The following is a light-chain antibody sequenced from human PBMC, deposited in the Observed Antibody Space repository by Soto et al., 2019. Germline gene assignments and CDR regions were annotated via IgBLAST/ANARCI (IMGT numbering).Light chain of an antibody. J-gene: IGLJ1*01. CDR2: DVS. Sequence: QSVLTQPRSVSGSPGQSVTISCTGTSSDVGGYNYVSWYQQHPGKAPKLMIYDVSKRPSGVPDRFSGSKSGKAASLTICGLQAEDEADYYCCSYAGSYTHYVFGTGTKLTVL. CDR3: CSYAGSYTHYV. V-gene: IGLV2-11*01. CDR1: SSDVGGYNY.